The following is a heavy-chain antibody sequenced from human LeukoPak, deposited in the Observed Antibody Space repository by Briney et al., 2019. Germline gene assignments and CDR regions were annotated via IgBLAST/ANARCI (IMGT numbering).Heavy chain of an antibody. D-gene: IGHD6-19*01. CDR1: GGSFSGYY. CDR2: INHSGST. J-gene: IGHJ6*03. V-gene: IGHV4-34*01. Sequence: ASETLSLTCAVYGGSFSGYYWSWIRQPPGKGLEWIGEINHSGSTNYNPSLKSRVTISVDTSKNQFSLKLSSVTAADTAVYYCARGPMYSSGWCPPYYYYYMDVWGKGTTVTVSS. CDR3: ARGPMYSSGWCPPYYYYYMDV.